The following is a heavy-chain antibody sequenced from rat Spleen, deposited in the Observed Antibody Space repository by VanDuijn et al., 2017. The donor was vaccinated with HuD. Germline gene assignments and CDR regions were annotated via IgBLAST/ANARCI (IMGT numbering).Heavy chain of an antibody. J-gene: IGHJ2*01. CDR2: IIYDGSST. CDR3: ARHGIGTTPFDY. D-gene: IGHD1-5*01. Sequence: EVQLVESGGGLVQPGRSLKLSCAASGFSFSDYAMAWVRQAPRKGLEWVATIIYDGSSTYYRDSVKGRFTISRDNAKSTLYLQMDSLRSEDTATYYCARHGIGTTPFDYWGQGVMVTVSS. CDR1: GFSFSDYA. V-gene: IGHV5-17*01.